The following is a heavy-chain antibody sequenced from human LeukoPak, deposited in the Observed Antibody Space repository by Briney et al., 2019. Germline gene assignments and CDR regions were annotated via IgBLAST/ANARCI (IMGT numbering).Heavy chain of an antibody. V-gene: IGHV4-59*08. D-gene: IGHD5-18*01. Sequence: SETLSLTCTVSGGSISSYYWSWIRQPPGKGLEWIGYIYYSGSTNYDPSLKSRVTISVDTSKNQFSLKLSSVTAADTAVYYCARFGAQGIQLWPMQGYYYYGMDVWGQGTTVTVSS. CDR1: GGSISSYY. CDR2: IYYSGST. J-gene: IGHJ6*02. CDR3: ARFGAQGIQLWPMQGYYYYGMDV.